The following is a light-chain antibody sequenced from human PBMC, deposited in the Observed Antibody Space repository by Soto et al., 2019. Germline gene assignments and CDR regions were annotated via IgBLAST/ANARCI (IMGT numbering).Light chain of an antibody. CDR3: QQYGSSPGT. J-gene: IGKJ1*01. Sequence: EIVLTQSPGTLSLSPGERATLSCRASQSVSSSYLAWYQRKPGQAPRLLIYCASSRATDIPDRFSGSGSGKDSTLTISRLEPEDFAVYYCQQYGSSPGTFGQGTKVEIK. V-gene: IGKV3-20*01. CDR2: CAS. CDR1: QSVSSSY.